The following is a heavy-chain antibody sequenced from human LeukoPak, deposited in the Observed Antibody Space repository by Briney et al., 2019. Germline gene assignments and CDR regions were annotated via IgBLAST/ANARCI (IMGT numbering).Heavy chain of an antibody. V-gene: IGHV3-20*04. CDR3: ARSASVAADYYFDN. D-gene: IGHD6-19*01. CDR2: LNWSGGTT. J-gene: IGHJ4*02. Sequence: GGSLRLSCAASGFKFDDYEMSWVRQAPGKGLEWVSGLNWSGGTTGYADSVEGRFTISRDNAKNFLVLQMNSLRVEDTALYYCARSASVAADYYFDNWGQGTLVTVSS. CDR1: GFKFDDYE.